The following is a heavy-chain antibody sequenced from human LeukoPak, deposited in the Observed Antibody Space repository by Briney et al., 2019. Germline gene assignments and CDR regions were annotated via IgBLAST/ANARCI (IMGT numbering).Heavy chain of an antibody. J-gene: IGHJ4*02. CDR2: ISGSGGST. D-gene: IGHD3-10*01. CDR3: AKGAYYYGSGSYYSSLDY. V-gene: IGHV3-23*01. Sequence: PGGSLRLSCAASGFTFSSYGMSWVRQAPGKGLEWVSGISGSGGSTYYADSVKGRFTISRDNSKNTLYLQMNSLRAEDTAVYYCAKGAYYYGSGSYYSSLDYWGQGTLVTVSS. CDR1: GFTFSSYG.